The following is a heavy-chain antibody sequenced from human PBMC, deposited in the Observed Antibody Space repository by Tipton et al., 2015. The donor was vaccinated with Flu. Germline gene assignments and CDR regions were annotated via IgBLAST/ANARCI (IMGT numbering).Heavy chain of an antibody. CDR2: IYYSGST. V-gene: IGHV4-59*08. CDR1: GGSISSYY. Sequence: LRLSCTVSGGSISSYYWSWIRQPPGKGLEWIGYIYYSGSTNYNPSLKSRVTISVDTSKNQFSLKLSSVTAADTAVYYCASPLYGDGGLSAFDIWGQGTMVTVSS. J-gene: IGHJ3*02. D-gene: IGHD4-17*01. CDR3: ASPLYGDGGLSAFDI.